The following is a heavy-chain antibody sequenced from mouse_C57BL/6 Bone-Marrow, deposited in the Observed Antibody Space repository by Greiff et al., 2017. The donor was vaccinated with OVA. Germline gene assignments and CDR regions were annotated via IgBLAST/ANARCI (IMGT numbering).Heavy chain of an antibody. CDR3: AREAIYLTWFAY. Sequence: VQLQQPGAELVMPGASVKLSCKASGYTFTSYWMHWVKQRPGQGLEWIGEIDPSDSYTNYNQKLKGKSTLTVDKSSSTAYMQLSSLTSEDSAVYYCAREAIYLTWFAYWRQGTLVTVSA. CDR2: IDPSDSYT. V-gene: IGHV1-69*01. D-gene: IGHD5-5*01. CDR1: GYTFTSYW. J-gene: IGHJ3*01.